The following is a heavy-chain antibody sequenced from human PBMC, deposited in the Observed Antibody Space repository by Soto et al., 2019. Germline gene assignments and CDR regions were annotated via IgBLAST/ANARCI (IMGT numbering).Heavy chain of an antibody. Sequence: QVRLVESGGGVVQPGRSLRLSCEASGFTFSSYGIHWVRQAPGKGLEWVAVIWYDGSNKYYADSVKGRFSISRDNSKNTLYLLMNSRRAEDTAVYYCARGHGVATTMGWFDPWGQGTLVTVSS. CDR3: ARGHGVATTMGWFDP. V-gene: IGHV3-33*01. D-gene: IGHD5-12*01. CDR2: IWYDGSNK. CDR1: GFTFSSYG. J-gene: IGHJ5*02.